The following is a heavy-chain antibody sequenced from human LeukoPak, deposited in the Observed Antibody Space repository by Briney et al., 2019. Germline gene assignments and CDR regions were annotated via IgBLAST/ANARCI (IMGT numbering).Heavy chain of an antibody. CDR2: IYPLHSHT. CDR1: GXXFXXXW. CDR3: ARLFNFWSGYYRSNAFDI. V-gene: IGHV5-51*01. Sequence: XXSXXXSGXXFXXXWIGWVRRMPXKGLEWMGIIYPLHSHTRYSPSFQGQVTISADKSISTAYLQWSSLKASDTAMYYCARLFNFWSGYYRSNAFDIWGQGTMVTVSS. D-gene: IGHD3-3*01. J-gene: IGHJ3*02.